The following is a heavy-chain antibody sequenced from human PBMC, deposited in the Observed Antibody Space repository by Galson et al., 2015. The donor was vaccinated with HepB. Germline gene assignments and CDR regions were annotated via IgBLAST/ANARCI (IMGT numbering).Heavy chain of an antibody. V-gene: IGHV3-23*01. J-gene: IGHJ6*02. D-gene: IGHD3-10*01. CDR2: ISGSGGST. CDR1: GFTFSSYA. Sequence: SLRLSCAASGFTFSSYAMSWVRQAPGKGLEWVSAISGSGGSTYYADSVKGRFTISRDNSKNTLYLQMNSLRAEDTAVYYCAKAGGSGSTTGGVNYYYYYGMDDWGQGTTVTVSS. CDR3: AKAGGSGSTTGGVNYYYYYGMDD.